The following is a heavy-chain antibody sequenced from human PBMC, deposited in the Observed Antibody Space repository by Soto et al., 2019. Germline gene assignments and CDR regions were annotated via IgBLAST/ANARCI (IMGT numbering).Heavy chain of an antibody. D-gene: IGHD1-26*01. J-gene: IGHJ4*02. CDR1: GYTFSNFG. CDR3: ARARMYSGAYHDY. Sequence: ASVKVSCKASGYTFSNFGINWVRQAPGQGLEWMGWITPYNGNANYAQKHQDRLTITTDTSTNTAYLELRSLRSDDTAVYFCARARMYSGAYHDYWGQGTMVTVYS. CDR2: ITPYNGNA. V-gene: IGHV1-18*04.